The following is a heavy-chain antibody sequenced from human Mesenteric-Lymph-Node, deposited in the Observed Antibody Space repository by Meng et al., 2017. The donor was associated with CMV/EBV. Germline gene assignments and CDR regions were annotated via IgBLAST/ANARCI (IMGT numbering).Heavy chain of an antibody. D-gene: IGHD4-11*01. CDR2: IYYDGSEK. Sequence: GGSLRLSCAASGFIVSSNYMSWVRQAPGKGLEWVSIIYYDGSEKYYADSVRGRFTISRDNSKNTVYLQMNSLRAEDTAVYYCARVADYIDTLFAYWGQGVLVTVSS. CDR3: ARVADYIDTLFAY. J-gene: IGHJ4*02. CDR1: GFIVSSNY. V-gene: IGHV3-33*08.